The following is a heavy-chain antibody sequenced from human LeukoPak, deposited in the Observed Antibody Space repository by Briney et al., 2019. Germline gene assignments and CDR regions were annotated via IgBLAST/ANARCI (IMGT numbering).Heavy chain of an antibody. Sequence: GRSLRLSCAASGFTFDEYAMHWVRQAPGKGLEWVSGISWDSGNIGYADSVKGRFTISRDNAKNSLYLQMNSLRAEDTALYYCAKAKRGVATIGIMGGAFDIWGQGTMVTVS. V-gene: IGHV3-9*01. CDR1: GFTFDEYA. CDR2: ISWDSGNI. D-gene: IGHD5-12*01. J-gene: IGHJ3*02. CDR3: AKAKRGVATIGIMGGAFDI.